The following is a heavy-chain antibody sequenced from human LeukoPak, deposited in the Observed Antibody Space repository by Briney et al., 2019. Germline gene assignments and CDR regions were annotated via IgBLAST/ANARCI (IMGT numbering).Heavy chain of an antibody. CDR3: STSFYFDY. V-gene: IGHV3-23*01. CDR2: ISGSGGST. Sequence: GGSLRLSCEASGFTFGSNALSWVRQAPGKGLDWVSSISGSGGSTYYADSVKGRFTISRDNSKNTLYLQMNSLRAEDTALYYCSTSFYFDYWGQGTLVTVSS. J-gene: IGHJ4*02. CDR1: GFTFGSNA. D-gene: IGHD2-2*01.